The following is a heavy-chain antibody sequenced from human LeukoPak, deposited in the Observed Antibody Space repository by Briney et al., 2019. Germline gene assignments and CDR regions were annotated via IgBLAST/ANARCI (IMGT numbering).Heavy chain of an antibody. Sequence: GESLKISCKGSGYSFTSYRIGWVRQMPGKGLEWMGITYPGDSDTRYSPSFQGQVTISADKSISTAYLQWSSLKASDTAMYYCAKQEYSGSYSHRWFDPWGQGTLVTVSS. CDR3: AKQEYSGSYSHRWFDP. CDR2: TYPGDSDT. V-gene: IGHV5-51*01. J-gene: IGHJ5*02. CDR1: GYSFTSYR. D-gene: IGHD1-26*01.